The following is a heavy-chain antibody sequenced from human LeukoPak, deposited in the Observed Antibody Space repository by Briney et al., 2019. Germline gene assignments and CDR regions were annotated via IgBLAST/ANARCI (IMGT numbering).Heavy chain of an antibody. Sequence: GGSLRLSCAASGFTFSSYAMSWVRQAPGKGLEWVSAISGSGGSTYYADSVKGRFTISRDNSKNTLYLQMNSLRAEDTAVYYCAKRGKDYYDSSGYYSYWDQGTLVTVSS. CDR1: GFTFSSYA. V-gene: IGHV3-23*01. CDR3: AKRGKDYYDSSGYYSY. CDR2: ISGSGGST. J-gene: IGHJ4*02. D-gene: IGHD3-22*01.